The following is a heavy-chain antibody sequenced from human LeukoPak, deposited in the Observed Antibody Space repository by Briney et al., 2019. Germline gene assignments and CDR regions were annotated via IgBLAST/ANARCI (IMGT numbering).Heavy chain of an antibody. D-gene: IGHD2-15*01. CDR2: IYPGDSDT. CDR3: ARLSAGYCSGGSCYLLYGMDV. V-gene: IGHV5-51*03. Sequence: GASVKVSCKASGYTFTSYDINWVRQATGQGLEWMGIIYPGDSDTRDSPSFQGQVTISADKSISTTYLQWSSLKASDTAMYYCARLSAGYCSGGSCYLLYGMDVWGQGTTVTVSS. J-gene: IGHJ6*02. CDR1: GYTFTSYD.